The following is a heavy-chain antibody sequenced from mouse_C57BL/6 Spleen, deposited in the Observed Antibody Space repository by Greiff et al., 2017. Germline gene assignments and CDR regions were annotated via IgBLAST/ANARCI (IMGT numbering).Heavy chain of an antibody. Sequence: VQLQQSGPGLVQPSQSLSITCTVSGFSLTSYGVHWVRQSPGKGLEWLGVIWSGGSTDYNAAFISRLSISMNNSMDQVFITMNILQADVTAIYSCACYSNYGESAMDYWGQGTSVTVSS. CDR1: GFSLTSYG. V-gene: IGHV2-2*01. D-gene: IGHD2-5*01. CDR2: IWSGGST. J-gene: IGHJ4*01. CDR3: ACYSNYGESAMDY.